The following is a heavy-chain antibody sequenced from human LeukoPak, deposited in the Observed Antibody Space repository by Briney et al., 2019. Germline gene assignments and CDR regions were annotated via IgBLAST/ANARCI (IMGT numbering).Heavy chain of an antibody. CDR2: IKSKTDGGTT. V-gene: IGHV3-15*01. CDR1: GFTFSNAW. D-gene: IGHD5-18*01. Sequence: GGSLRLSCAASGFTFSNAWMSWVRQAPGHGLEWVGRIKSKTDGGTTDYAAPVTGRFTISRDDSKNTLYVQMNGLRTEDTAVYYCTTGARSHGYLFDRWGQGSLVTVSS. J-gene: IGHJ4*02. CDR3: TTGARSHGYLFDR.